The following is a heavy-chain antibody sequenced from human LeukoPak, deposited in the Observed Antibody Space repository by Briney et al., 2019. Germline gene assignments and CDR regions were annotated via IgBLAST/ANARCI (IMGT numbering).Heavy chain of an antibody. V-gene: IGHV4-39*01. J-gene: IGHJ4*02. CDR1: GGSISSSSYY. D-gene: IGHD5-18*01. CDR2: IYYSGST. CDR3: ARPYHPGYGYPFDY. Sequence: PSETLSLTCTVSGGSISSSSYYWGWIRQPPGKGLEWIGSIYYSGSTYYNPSLKSRVTISVDTSKNQFSLKLSSVTAADTAVYYCARPYHPGYGYPFDYWGQGTLVTVSS.